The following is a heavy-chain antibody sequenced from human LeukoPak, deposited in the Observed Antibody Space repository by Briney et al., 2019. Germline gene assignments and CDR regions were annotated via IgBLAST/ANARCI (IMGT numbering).Heavy chain of an antibody. CDR3: ARASYGSGSYWPYYYYGMDV. CDR2: IYYSGST. CDR1: GGSISSYY. V-gene: IGHV4-59*01. Sequence: PSETLSLTCTVSGGSISSYYWSWIRQPPGKGLEWIGYIYYSGSTNYNPSLKSRVTISVDTSKNQFSLKLSSVTAADTAVYYCARASYGSGSYWPYYYYGMDVWGQGTTVTVSS. J-gene: IGHJ6*02. D-gene: IGHD3-10*01.